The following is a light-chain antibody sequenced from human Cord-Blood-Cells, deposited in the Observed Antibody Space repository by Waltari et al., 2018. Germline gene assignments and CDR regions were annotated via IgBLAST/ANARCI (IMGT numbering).Light chain of an antibody. Sequence: EIVMTQSPATLSVSPGERATLSCRASQSVSSNLAWYQQKPGQAPRLLIYGASPRATGIPARFSGSGSGTEFTLTISSLQSEDFAVYYCQQYNNWPWTFGQGP. CDR3: QQYNNWPWT. CDR1: QSVSSN. CDR2: GAS. J-gene: IGKJ1*01. V-gene: IGKV3-15*01.